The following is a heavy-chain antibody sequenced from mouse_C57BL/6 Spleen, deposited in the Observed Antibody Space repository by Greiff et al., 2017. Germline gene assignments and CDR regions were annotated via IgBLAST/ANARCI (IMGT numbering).Heavy chain of an antibody. CDR2: IRNKANGYTT. J-gene: IGHJ2*01. V-gene: IGHV7-3*01. D-gene: IGHD3-3*01. Sequence: EVQLVESGGGLVQPGGSLSLSCAASGFTFTDYYMSWVRQPPGKALEWLGFIRNKANGYTTEYSASVKGRFTISRDNSQSILYLQMNALRAEDSATYYCARSPLRAFDYWGQGTTLTVSS. CDR1: GFTFTDYY. CDR3: ARSPLRAFDY.